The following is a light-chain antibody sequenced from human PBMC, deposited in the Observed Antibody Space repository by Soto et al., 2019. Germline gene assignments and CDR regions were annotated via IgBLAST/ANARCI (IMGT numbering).Light chain of an antibody. Sequence: EIVLTQSPGILSLSPGEGATLSCRASQSVSSHLAWYQQKPGQAPRLLIYDASNRATGIPARFSGSGSGTDLTLTISSLEPEDFAVYYCQQRSNWPPITFGQGTRLEIK. V-gene: IGKV3-11*01. CDR3: QQRSNWPPIT. J-gene: IGKJ5*01. CDR2: DAS. CDR1: QSVSSH.